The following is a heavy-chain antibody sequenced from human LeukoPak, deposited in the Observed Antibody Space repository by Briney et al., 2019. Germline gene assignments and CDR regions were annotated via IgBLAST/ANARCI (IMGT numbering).Heavy chain of an antibody. D-gene: IGHD1-1*01. CDR2: ISGSGAST. CDR3: AKVLAGQDDGFDP. V-gene: IGHV3-23*01. J-gene: IGHJ5*02. Sequence: SGISGSGASTYYADSVKGRFTISRDNSKNTPYLQMNSLRAEDAAVYYCAKVLAGQDDGFDPWGQGTLVTVSS.